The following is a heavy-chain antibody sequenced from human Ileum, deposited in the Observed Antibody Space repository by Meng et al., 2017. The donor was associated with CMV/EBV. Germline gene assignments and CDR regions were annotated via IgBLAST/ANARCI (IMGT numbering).Heavy chain of an antibody. CDR1: GFTFSNYE. Sequence: GESLKISWAASGFTFSNYEMNWVRQAPGKGLEWVSYINTTGNTIHYTDSVKGRFTISRDNAKNTLYLQMNSLRAEDTAVYYCARHRSCSGGSCYGMDVWGLGTTVTVSS. V-gene: IGHV3-48*03. D-gene: IGHD2-15*01. CDR3: ARHRSCSGGSCYGMDV. J-gene: IGHJ6*02. CDR2: INTTGNTI.